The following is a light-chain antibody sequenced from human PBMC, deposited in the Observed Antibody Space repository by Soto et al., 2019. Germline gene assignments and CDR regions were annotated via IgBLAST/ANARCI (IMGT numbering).Light chain of an antibody. CDR3: QQYNSYSPI. V-gene: IGKV1-5*01. J-gene: IGKJ3*01. Sequence: DIQMTQSPSTLSGSVGDRVTITCRASQTISSWLAWYQQKPGKAPKLLIYDASSLESGVPSRFSGSGSGTEFTLTISSLQPDDFATYYCQQYNSYSPIFGPGTKVDIK. CDR1: QTISSW. CDR2: DAS.